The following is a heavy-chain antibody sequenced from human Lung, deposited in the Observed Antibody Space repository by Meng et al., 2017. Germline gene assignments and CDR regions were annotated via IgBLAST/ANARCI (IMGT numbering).Heavy chain of an antibody. CDR3: ARGPTTMAHDFDY. Sequence: VSLQHWRPGLFTSSETLSLTFVVSVGSFSDYHLGWIRQPPGTGLDCIGEINYSGSTNYHPSLESRATISVDTSQNNLSLKLSSVTAADSAVYYCARGPTTMAHDFDYWGQGTLVTVSS. CDR2: INYSGST. CDR1: VGSFSDYH. D-gene: IGHD4-11*01. J-gene: IGHJ4*02. V-gene: IGHV4-34*01.